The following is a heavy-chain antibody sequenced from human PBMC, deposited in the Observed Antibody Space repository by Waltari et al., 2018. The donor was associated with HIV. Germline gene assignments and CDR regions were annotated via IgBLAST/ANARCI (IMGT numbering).Heavy chain of an antibody. D-gene: IGHD6-6*01. Sequence: QVQLVESGGGVVQPGTSLTLSCAVSGFTFPNFALHWVRQSPGKGLEWLAVFWADGVEISYADSVKGRFTISKDSSQKTLYLHLTSLRAEDTALYYCARGYSSSRWIPLYHWGRGTLVTVSS. CDR3: ARGYSSSRWIPLYH. CDR1: GFTFPNFA. V-gene: IGHV3-33*01. CDR2: FWADGVEI. J-gene: IGHJ4*02.